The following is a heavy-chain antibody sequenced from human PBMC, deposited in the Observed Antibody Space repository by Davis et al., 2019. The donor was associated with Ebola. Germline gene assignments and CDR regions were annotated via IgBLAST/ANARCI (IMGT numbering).Heavy chain of an antibody. CDR2: ISWDGRTT. CDR1: GFTFDDYT. CDR3: ALGTAVITPLDF. V-gene: IGHV3-43*01. Sequence: GESLKISCGGSGFTFDDYTMHWVRQAPGKGLEWVSLISWDGRTTYYADFVKGRFTISRDNSNNSLYLHMNSLPPEDSALYYCALGTAVITPLDFWGQGSLVTVSS. D-gene: IGHD1-14*01. J-gene: IGHJ4*02.